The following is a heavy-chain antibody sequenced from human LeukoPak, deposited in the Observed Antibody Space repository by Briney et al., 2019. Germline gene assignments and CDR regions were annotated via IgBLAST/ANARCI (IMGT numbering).Heavy chain of an antibody. V-gene: IGHV4-59*01. D-gene: IGHD3-16*01. Sequence: PSETLSLTCTVSDDSISDYYRGWIRQPPGKGLEWIGYFYNSGRSTYNPSLKSRVTISADTSKNHFSLKLNPVTTADTAVYYCTRGAGWLIDYWGQGILVTVSS. CDR2: FYNSGRS. CDR3: TRGAGWLIDY. J-gene: IGHJ4*02. CDR1: DDSISDYY.